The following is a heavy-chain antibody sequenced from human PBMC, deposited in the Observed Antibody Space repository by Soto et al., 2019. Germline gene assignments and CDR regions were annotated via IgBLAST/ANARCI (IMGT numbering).Heavy chain of an antibody. D-gene: IGHD6-19*01. CDR3: ARDSSQWLIW. CDR2: ISQDGSDT. V-gene: IGHV3-7*01. CDR1: GFTFSHYW. Sequence: GGSLRLSCVASGFTFSHYWMSWLRQAPGKGLEWVANISQDGSDTNFVDSVKGRFSSSRDNAKNSLYLQMISLRAEDTAVYYCARDSSQWLIWWGQGALVTVS. J-gene: IGHJ4*02.